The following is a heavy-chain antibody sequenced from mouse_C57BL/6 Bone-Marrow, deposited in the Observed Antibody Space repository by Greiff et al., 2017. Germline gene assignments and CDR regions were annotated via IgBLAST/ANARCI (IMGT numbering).Heavy chain of an antibody. CDR1: GYTFTSYW. Sequence: VQLQQPGAELVMPGASVKLSCKASGYTFTSYWMHWVKQRPGQGLEWIGEIDPSDSYTNYNQKFKGKSTLTVDKSSSTAYMQLSSLTSEGSAVYYCAREGTTVIAPFDYWGQSTTLTVSS. D-gene: IGHD1-1*01. CDR3: AREGTTVIAPFDY. CDR2: IDPSDSYT. J-gene: IGHJ2*01. V-gene: IGHV1-69*01.